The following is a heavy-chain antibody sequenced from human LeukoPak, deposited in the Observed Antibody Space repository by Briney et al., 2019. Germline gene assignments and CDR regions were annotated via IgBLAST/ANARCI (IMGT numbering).Heavy chain of an antibody. V-gene: IGHV3-23*01. Sequence: PGGSLRLSCAASGFTFNNHAMNWVRQAPGKGLEWVSYISASSGAIYYADSVKGRFTISRDNSKNTLYLQMNSLRAEDTAVYYCAKRLSRYYDSSGLTDYWGQGTLVTVSS. J-gene: IGHJ4*02. D-gene: IGHD3-22*01. CDR2: ISASSGAI. CDR3: AKRLSRYYDSSGLTDY. CDR1: GFTFNNHA.